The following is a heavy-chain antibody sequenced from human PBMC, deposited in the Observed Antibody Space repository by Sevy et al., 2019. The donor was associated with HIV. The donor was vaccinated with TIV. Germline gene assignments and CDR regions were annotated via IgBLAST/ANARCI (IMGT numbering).Heavy chain of an antibody. J-gene: IGHJ6*02. Sequence: GGSLRLSCAASGFSFSDSAMHWVRQASGKGLEWIGRIRSQDNNYAPSYAVSGRDRFTISRDDAKNTAYLQMDSLKTEDTAVYYCSRHKEPWRVLDSKDGMDVWGQGTTVTVSS. V-gene: IGHV3-73*01. CDR3: SRHKEPWRVLDSKDGMDV. CDR1: GFSFSDSA. CDR2: IRSQDNNYAP. D-gene: IGHD6-19*01.